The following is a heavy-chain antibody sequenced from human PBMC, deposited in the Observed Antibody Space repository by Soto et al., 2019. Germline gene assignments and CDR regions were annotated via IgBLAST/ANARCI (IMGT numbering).Heavy chain of an antibody. D-gene: IGHD3-22*01. CDR3: ARDRYYYDSSGYQQTAYSFDY. Sequence: SQTLSLTCAISGDSVSSNSAAWNWIRQSPSRGLEWLGRTYYRSKWYNDYAVSVKSRITINPDTSKNQFSLQLNSVTPEDTAVYYCARDRYYYDSSGYQQTAYSFDYWGQGTLVTVSS. CDR2: TYYRSKWYN. J-gene: IGHJ4*02. V-gene: IGHV6-1*01. CDR1: GDSVSSNSAA.